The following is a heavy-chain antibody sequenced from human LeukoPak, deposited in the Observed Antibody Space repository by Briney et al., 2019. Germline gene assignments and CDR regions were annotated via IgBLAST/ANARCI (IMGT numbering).Heavy chain of an antibody. V-gene: IGHV3-7*01. CDR2: IKEDGSEK. CDR3: ARGARGSYWRRNDWFDP. CDR1: GFTFSSYW. Sequence: PGGSLRLSCAASGFTFSSYWMNWVRQAPGKGLEWVANIKEDGSEKHYVDSVKGRFTISRGNAKNTLYLQMNSLRAEDTAVYYCARGARGSYWRRNDWFDPWGQGTLVTVAS. J-gene: IGHJ5*02. D-gene: IGHD1-26*01.